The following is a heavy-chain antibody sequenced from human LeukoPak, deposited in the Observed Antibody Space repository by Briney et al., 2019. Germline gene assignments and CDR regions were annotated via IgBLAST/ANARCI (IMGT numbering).Heavy chain of an antibody. CDR1: GFTFSSYA. J-gene: IGHJ4*02. CDR3: AKGLGELSSYYFDY. CDR2: ISYDGSNK. V-gene: IGHV3-30-3*01. Sequence: GGSLRLSCAASGFTFSSYAMHWVRQAPGKGLEWVAVISYDGSNKYYADSVKGRFTISRDNSKNTLYLQMNSLRAEDTAVYYCAKGLGELSSYYFDYWGQGTLVTVSS. D-gene: IGHD3-16*02.